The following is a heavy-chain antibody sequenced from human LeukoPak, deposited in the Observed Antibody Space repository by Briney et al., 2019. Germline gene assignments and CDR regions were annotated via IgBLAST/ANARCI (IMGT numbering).Heavy chain of an antibody. CDR3: ARARISYCGGDCYPDAFDI. J-gene: IGHJ3*02. D-gene: IGHD2-21*02. CDR1: GGSFSGYY. Sequence: PSETLSLTCAVYGGSFSGYYWSWIRQPPGKGLEWIGEINHSGSTNYNPSLKSRVTISVDTSKNQFSLKLSSVTAADTAVYYCARARISYCGGDCYPDAFDIWGQGTMVTVSS. CDR2: INHSGST. V-gene: IGHV4-34*01.